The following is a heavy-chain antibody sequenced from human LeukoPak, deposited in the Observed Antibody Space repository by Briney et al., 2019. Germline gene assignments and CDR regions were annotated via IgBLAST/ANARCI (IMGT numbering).Heavy chain of an antibody. J-gene: IGHJ4*02. CDR3: ARHALPGEMVRGVLGFEY. CDR2: IYTSGST. D-gene: IGHD3-10*01. Sequence: KASETLSLTCTVSGGSISSYYWSWIRQPAGKGLEWIGRIYTSGSTNYNPSLKSRVTMSVDTSKNQFSLKLSPVTAADTAVYYCARHALPGEMVRGVLGFEYWGQGTLVTVSS. CDR1: GGSISSYY. V-gene: IGHV4-4*07.